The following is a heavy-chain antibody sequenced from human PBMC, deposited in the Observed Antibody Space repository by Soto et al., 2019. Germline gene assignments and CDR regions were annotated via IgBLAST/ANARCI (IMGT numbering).Heavy chain of an antibody. Sequence: SVKVSCKASGGTFSSYTISWVRQAPGQGLEWMGRIIPILGIANYAQKFQGRVTITADKSKNQFSLKLSSVTAADTAVYYCARSPPILTGYYMAYYYYMDVWGKGTTVTVSS. J-gene: IGHJ6*03. D-gene: IGHD3-9*01. CDR1: GGTFSSYT. CDR2: IIPILGIA. CDR3: ARSPPILTGYYMAYYYYMDV. V-gene: IGHV1-69*02.